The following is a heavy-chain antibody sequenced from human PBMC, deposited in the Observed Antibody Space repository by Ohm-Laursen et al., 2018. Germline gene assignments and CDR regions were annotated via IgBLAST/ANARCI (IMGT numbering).Heavy chain of an antibody. Sequence: SLRLSCTASGFTFDDYAIHWVRQAPGKGLEWVSSISWNSGRITYADSGKGRFTISRDNAKNSLSLQMNSLRAEDTALYYCAKGAATVVTSLFDYWGQGTLVTVSS. D-gene: IGHD4-23*01. V-gene: IGHV3-9*01. CDR3: AKGAATVVTSLFDY. CDR1: GFTFDDYA. CDR2: ISWNSGRI. J-gene: IGHJ4*02.